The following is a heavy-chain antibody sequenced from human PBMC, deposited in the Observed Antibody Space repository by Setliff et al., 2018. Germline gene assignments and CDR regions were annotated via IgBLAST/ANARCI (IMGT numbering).Heavy chain of an antibody. CDR3: ARGRPTANPYYYYYMDV. J-gene: IGHJ6*03. V-gene: IGHV1-3*03. D-gene: IGHD4-4*01. CDR2: INAGNGAT. Sequence: ASVKVSCKASGYTFTNYAIHWVRQAPGQRHEWMGWINAGNGATKYSQDFQGRVTITRDTSASTTYMDLSSLRSDDMAVYYCARGRPTANPYYYYYMDVWGKETTVTVSS. CDR1: GYTFTNYA.